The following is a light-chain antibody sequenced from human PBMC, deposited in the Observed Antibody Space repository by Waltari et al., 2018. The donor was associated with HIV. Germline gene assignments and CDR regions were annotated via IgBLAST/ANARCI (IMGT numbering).Light chain of an antibody. J-gene: IGLJ3*02. V-gene: IGLV2-14*03. CDR1: NNDAGGYKY. Sequence: QSALTQPASVSGSPGQSIALSCTGTNNDAGGYKYVSGYQQHPGTPPNLVFYDVTNRPSTVSDRFPGSQSGNTASLTISGLQAEDEADYYCSSYTGTGTWVFGGGTKVTVL. CDR3: SSYTGTGTWV. CDR2: DVT.